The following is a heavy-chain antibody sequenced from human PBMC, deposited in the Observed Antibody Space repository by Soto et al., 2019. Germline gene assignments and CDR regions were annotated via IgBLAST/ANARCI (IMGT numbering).Heavy chain of an antibody. D-gene: IGHD2-15*01. V-gene: IGHV5-51*01. Sequence: GESLKISCKGSGYSFTSYWIGWVRQMPGKGLEWMGIIYPGDSDTRYSTSFQGQVTISADKSISTAYLQWSSLKASDTAMYYCARAYCSGGSCYVAPYYYYYGMDVWGQGTTVTVSS. CDR1: GYSFTSYW. CDR2: IYPGDSDT. J-gene: IGHJ6*02. CDR3: ARAYCSGGSCYVAPYYYYYGMDV.